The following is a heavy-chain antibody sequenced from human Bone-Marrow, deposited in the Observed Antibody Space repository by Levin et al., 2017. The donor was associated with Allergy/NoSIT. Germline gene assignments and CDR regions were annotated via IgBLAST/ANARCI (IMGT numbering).Heavy chain of an antibody. Sequence: SETLSLTCTVSGSSISSYYWSWIRQPPGKGLEWIGYIYYSGSTNYNPSLKSRVTISVDTSKNQFSLKLSSVTAADTAVYYCARIGSAFKGDDIWGQGTMVTVSS. J-gene: IGHJ3*02. CDR2: IYYSGST. CDR1: GSSISSYY. D-gene: IGHD3-16*01. CDR3: ARIGSAFKGDDI. V-gene: IGHV4-59*01.